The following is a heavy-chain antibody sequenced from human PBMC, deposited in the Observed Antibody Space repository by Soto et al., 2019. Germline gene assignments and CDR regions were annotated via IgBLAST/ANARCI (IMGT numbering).Heavy chain of an antibody. V-gene: IGHV1-46*01. Sequence: QVQLVQSGAEVKKPGASVKVSCKASGYTFTNYYVQWVRQAPGQGLEWMGVIHPDGGHTTYSQKFHDRVTMTRDTFTSTIYMELSRLRSEDTAVYYCARGDNDYWGQGTLVTVSS. J-gene: IGHJ4*02. CDR1: GYTFTNYY. CDR3: ARGDNDY. CDR2: IHPDGGHT.